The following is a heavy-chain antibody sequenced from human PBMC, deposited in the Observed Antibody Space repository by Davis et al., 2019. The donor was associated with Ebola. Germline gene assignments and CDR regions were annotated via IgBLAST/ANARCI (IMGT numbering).Heavy chain of an antibody. J-gene: IGHJ5*02. V-gene: IGHV3-21*01. CDR2: ISSSSSYI. CDR1: GFTFSSYS. CDR3: ARGWDCSGGSCYSDWFDP. Sequence: GESLKISCAASGFTFSSYSMNWVRQAPGKGLEWVSSISSSSSYIYYADSVKGRFTISRDNAKNSLYLQMNSLRAEDTAVYYCARGWDCSGGSCYSDWFDPWGQGTLVTVSS. D-gene: IGHD2-15*01.